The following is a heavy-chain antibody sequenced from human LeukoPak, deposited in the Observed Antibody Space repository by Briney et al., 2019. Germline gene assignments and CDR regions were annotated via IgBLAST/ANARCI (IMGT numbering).Heavy chain of an antibody. Sequence: GGSLRLSCAASGMTFSNHWMHWVRQAPGKGLVWVSLIKTDGRTTIYADSVKGRFTISRDNDKSTLFLQMNSLRVEDTSVYYCAREISMFVNAFDLWGQGTLVTVTS. V-gene: IGHV3-74*01. CDR3: AREISMFVNAFDL. J-gene: IGHJ3*01. CDR2: IKTDGRTT. D-gene: IGHD3-10*02. CDR1: GMTFSNHW.